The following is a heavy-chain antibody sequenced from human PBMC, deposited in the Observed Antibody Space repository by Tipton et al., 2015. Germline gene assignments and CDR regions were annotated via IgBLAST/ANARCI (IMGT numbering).Heavy chain of an antibody. V-gene: IGHV3-33*01. J-gene: IGHJ4*02. CDR3: ARDSSYEPTDFDY. CDR1: GFDFNDYA. Sequence: SLRLSCVASGFDFNDYAMYWVRQAPGKGLEWVAVIWNDGNTAYHPNSVKGRFTISRDNPKNTLYLQMNSLRAEDTAVYYCARDSSYEPTDFDYWGQGTLVTVSS. D-gene: IGHD1-14*01. CDR2: IWNDGNTA.